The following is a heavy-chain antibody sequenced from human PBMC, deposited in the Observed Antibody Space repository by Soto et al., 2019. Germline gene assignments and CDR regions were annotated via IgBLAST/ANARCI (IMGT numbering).Heavy chain of an antibody. CDR1: GFNFNTYG. J-gene: IGHJ4*02. D-gene: IGHD1-1*01. CDR2: IWSDGNNK. CDR3: ARIQLDTIMALDY. Sequence: QVQLVESGGGVVQPGKSLRLSCAASGFNFNTYGFHWVRQAPGKGLEWVAVIWSDGNNKYYADSVKGRFTISRHSSKNELFVQINSLTVEDTAVDYCARIQLDTIMALDYWGQGTLVTVSS. V-gene: IGHV3-33*01.